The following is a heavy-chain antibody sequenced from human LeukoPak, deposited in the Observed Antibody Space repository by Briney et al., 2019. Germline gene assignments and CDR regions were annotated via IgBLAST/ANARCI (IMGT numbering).Heavy chain of an antibody. D-gene: IGHD3-3*01. CDR3: ARRKHDYEVFGVVYYYYGLAL. J-gene: IGHJ6*01. CDR1: GYTFTSYD. V-gene: IGHV1-8*01. Sequence: GVSVKVSCKPSGYTFTSYDINWLRQATGQGLEWMGWMNPNSGNTGHAQKFQGRVTMTSNTSISTPYMELSRPRSEHTAVYYRARRKHDYEVFGVVYYYYGLALWAQGPTLTLPS. CDR2: MNPNSGNT.